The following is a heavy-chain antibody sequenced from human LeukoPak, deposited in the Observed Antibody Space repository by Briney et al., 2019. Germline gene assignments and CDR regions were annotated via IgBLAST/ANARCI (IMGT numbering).Heavy chain of an antibody. J-gene: IGHJ4*02. V-gene: IGHV3-23*01. CDR3: VKGTLQFGHLFDY. CDR2: ISGTGGNT. D-gene: IGHD4-11*01. CDR1: GFTFSSYA. Sequence: PGGSLRLSCAASGFTFSSYAMSWVRQGPGKGLAWVSAISGTGGNTYYADSVQGRFTISRDNSKNTLYLQMIRLRAEDTAVYYCVKGTLQFGHLFDYWGQGILVTVSS.